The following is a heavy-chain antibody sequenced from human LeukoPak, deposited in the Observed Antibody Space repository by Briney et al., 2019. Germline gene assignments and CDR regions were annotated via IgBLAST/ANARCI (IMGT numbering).Heavy chain of an antibody. Sequence: GASVKVSCKASGSTFTKYIIHWVRQAPGQGFEWVGGIDPNGGSTFHAQKFQDRVTLTRDLSPTTVYMELSSLREEDTAVYYCMRALTISGIGPPPAWGQGTLLTVSS. CDR2: IDPNGGST. CDR3: MRALTISGIGPPPA. J-gene: IGHJ5*02. CDR1: GSTFTKYI. V-gene: IGHV1-46*01. D-gene: IGHD3-3*01.